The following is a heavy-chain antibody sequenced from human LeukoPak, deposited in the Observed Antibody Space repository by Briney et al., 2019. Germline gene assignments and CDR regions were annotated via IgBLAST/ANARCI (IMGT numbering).Heavy chain of an antibody. J-gene: IGHJ6*03. CDR1: GFTFSSYS. Sequence: GGSLRLSCAASGFTFSSYSMNWVRQAPGKGLEWVSCISSSSSTIYYADSVKGRFTISRDNAKNSLYLQMNSLRAEDTAVYYCARTGGYSSGWFYYYYMDVWGKGTTVTVSS. D-gene: IGHD6-19*01. CDR3: ARTGGYSSGWFYYYYMDV. V-gene: IGHV3-48*01. CDR2: ISSSSSTI.